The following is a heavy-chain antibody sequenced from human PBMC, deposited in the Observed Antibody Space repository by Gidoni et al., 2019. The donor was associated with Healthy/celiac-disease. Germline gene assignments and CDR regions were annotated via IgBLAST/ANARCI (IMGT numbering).Heavy chain of an antibody. J-gene: IGHJ4*02. D-gene: IGHD4-17*01. Sequence: EVQLVESGGGLVKPGGSLRLSCAASGFTFSSYSMNWVRQAPGKGLEWVSSISSSSSYIYYADSVKGRFTISRDNAKNSLYLQMNSLRAEDTAVYYCARVPDYGDYSAPNFFDYWGQGTLVTVSS. CDR2: ISSSSSYI. CDR1: GFTFSSYS. V-gene: IGHV3-21*01. CDR3: ARVPDYGDYSAPNFFDY.